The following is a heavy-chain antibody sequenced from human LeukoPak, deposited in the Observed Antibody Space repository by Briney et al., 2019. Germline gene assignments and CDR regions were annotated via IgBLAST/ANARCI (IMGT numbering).Heavy chain of an antibody. V-gene: IGHV4-39*07. CDR3: ARDSSMVRGVQGY. Sequence: SETLSLTCTVSGGSISSSSYYWGWIRQPPGKGLEWIGSIYYSGSTYHNPSLKSRVTISVDTSKNQFSLKLSSVTAADTAVYYCARDSSMVRGVQGYWGQGTLVTVSS. J-gene: IGHJ4*02. D-gene: IGHD3-10*01. CDR1: GGSISSSSYY. CDR2: IYYSGST.